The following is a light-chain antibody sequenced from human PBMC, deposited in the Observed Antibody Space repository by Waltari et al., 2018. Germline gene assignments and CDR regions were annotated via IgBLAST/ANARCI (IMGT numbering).Light chain of an antibody. CDR2: EAS. CDR3: QHYGTSRT. V-gene: IGKV3-20*01. CDR1: QSVGSNY. Sequence: EIVLTQSPGTLSLSPGERATLSCRASQSVGSNYVAWYQQKPGQAPRLLIYEASSRASGIPDRFSGDGSVTDFTLTISRLEPEDFAVYYCQHYGTSRTFGQGTKLEIK. J-gene: IGKJ2*01.